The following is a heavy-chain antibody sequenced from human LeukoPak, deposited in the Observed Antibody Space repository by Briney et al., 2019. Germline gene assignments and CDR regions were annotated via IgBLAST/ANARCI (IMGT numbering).Heavy chain of an antibody. CDR3: ARSKRASYYYDSSGYYNAFDI. CDR2: IYYSGSI. D-gene: IGHD3-22*01. CDR1: GGSISSSSYY. Sequence: SETLSLTCTVSGGSISSSSYYWGWIRQPPGKGLEWIGSIYYSGSIYYNPSLKSRVTISVDTSKNQFSLKLSSVTAADTAVYYCARSKRASYYYDSSGYYNAFDIWGQGTMVTVSS. V-gene: IGHV4-39*07. J-gene: IGHJ3*02.